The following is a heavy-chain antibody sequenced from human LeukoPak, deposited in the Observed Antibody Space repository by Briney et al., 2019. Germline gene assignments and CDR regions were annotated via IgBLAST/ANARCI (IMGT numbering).Heavy chain of an antibody. CDR2: VNPNSGGT. D-gene: IGHD3-22*01. J-gene: IGHJ3*02. CDR1: GYTFTGYY. CDR3: ARGLFGYYGAFDI. Sequence: ASVKVSCKASGYTFTGYYMHWVRQAPGQGLEWMGWVNPNSGGTNYAQKFQGRVTMTRDTSISTAYMELSSLRSEDTAVYYCARGLFGYYGAFDIWGQGTMVTVSS. V-gene: IGHV1-2*02.